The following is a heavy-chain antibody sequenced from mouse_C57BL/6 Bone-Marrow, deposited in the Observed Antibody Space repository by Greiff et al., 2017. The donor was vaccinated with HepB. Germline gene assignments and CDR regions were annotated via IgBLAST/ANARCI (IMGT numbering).Heavy chain of an antibody. CDR2: ISDGGSYT. J-gene: IGHJ2*01. Sequence: DVQLQESGGGLVKPGGSLKLSCAASGFTFSSYAMSWVRQTPEKRLEWVATISDGGSYTYYPDNVKGRFTISRDNAKNNLYLQMSHLKSEDTAMYYCARERVYYYGSSPFDYWGQGTTLTVSS. CDR1: GFTFSSYA. CDR3: ARERVYYYGSSPFDY. D-gene: IGHD1-1*01. V-gene: IGHV5-4*01.